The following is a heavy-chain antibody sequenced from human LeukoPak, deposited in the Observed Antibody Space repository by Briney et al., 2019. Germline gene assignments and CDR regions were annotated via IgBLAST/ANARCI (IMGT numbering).Heavy chain of an antibody. Sequence: SETLSLTCTVSGYSISSDYYWGGIRQPPGKGLEWIGSIYHSGSTYYNPSLKSRVTVSLDTPKNQLYLKLNSVTAADTAVYYCARQIIPYYMDVWGKGTTVTVSS. D-gene: IGHD2-21*01. CDR3: ARQIIPYYMDV. CDR2: IYHSGST. V-gene: IGHV4-38-2*02. CDR1: GYSISSDYY. J-gene: IGHJ6*03.